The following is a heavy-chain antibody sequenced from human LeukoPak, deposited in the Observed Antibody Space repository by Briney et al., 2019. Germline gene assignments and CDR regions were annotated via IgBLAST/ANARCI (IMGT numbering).Heavy chain of an antibody. Sequence: SETLSLTCTVSAGSIRSYYWCWIRQPPGKGLEWIGYIYYSGSTIYNPSLKSRVTISVDTSKNQFSLKLRSVTAADTAVYYCARGYSGYGYDAFDMWGQGTMVTVSS. CDR2: IYYSGST. CDR1: AGSIRSYY. J-gene: IGHJ3*02. D-gene: IGHD5-12*01. V-gene: IGHV4-59*01. CDR3: ARGYSGYGYDAFDM.